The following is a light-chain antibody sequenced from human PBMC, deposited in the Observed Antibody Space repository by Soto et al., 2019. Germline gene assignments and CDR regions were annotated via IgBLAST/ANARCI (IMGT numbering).Light chain of an antibody. J-gene: IGKJ3*01. V-gene: IGKV1-5*03. CDR2: KAS. CDR1: HNIDNN. Sequence: DVQMTQSPPTLSASVGDRVTITCRVSHNIDNNLAWYQQRPGKPPKLLIYKASSLESGVPSRFSGSGSGTEFTLTITSLQSDDFATYDCQLLDSHLFTFGPGPKVEI. CDR3: QLLDSHLFT.